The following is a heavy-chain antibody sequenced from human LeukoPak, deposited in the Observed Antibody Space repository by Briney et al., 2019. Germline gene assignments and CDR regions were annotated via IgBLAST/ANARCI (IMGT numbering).Heavy chain of an antibody. D-gene: IGHD3-22*01. CDR3: AKAPSFYDSSGYYLPPYYMDV. CDR1: GFTFSSCA. V-gene: IGHV3-23*01. J-gene: IGHJ6*03. Sequence: GGSLRLSCAASGFTFSSCAMSWVRQAPGKGLEWVSAISGSGGSTYYADSVKGRFTISRDNSKNTLYLQMNSLRAEDTAVYYCAKAPSFYDSSGYYLPPYYMDVWGKGTTVTVSS. CDR2: ISGSGGST.